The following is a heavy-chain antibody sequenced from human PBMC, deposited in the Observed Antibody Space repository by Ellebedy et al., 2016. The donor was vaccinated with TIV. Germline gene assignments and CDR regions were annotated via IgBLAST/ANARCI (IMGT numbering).Heavy chain of an antibody. D-gene: IGHD5-18*01. Sequence: GESLKISXAASGFTFSNYAMHWVRQTPGEGLEWVAIISKDGSTKYYVDSVKGRFTISRDNSKNTLYLQMNSLRAEDTAVYYCAKEKEYSYRLSDYFDYWGQGTLVTVSS. J-gene: IGHJ4*02. CDR3: AKEKEYSYRLSDYFDY. CDR1: GFTFSNYA. CDR2: ISKDGSTK. V-gene: IGHV3-30-3*02.